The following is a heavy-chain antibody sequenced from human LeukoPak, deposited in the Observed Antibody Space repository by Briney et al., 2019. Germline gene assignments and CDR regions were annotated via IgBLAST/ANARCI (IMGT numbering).Heavy chain of an antibody. CDR1: GFTFSSYS. CDR2: ISSSSSYI. V-gene: IGHV3-21*01. CDR3: ARYSGSYFDPFGTYGMDV. J-gene: IGHJ6*02. Sequence: GGSLRLSCAATGFTFSSYSMNWVRQAPGKGLEWVSSISSSSSYIYYADSVKGRFTISRDNAKNSLSLQMNSLRAEDTAVYYCARYSGSYFDPFGTYGMDVWGQGTTVTVSS. D-gene: IGHD1-26*01.